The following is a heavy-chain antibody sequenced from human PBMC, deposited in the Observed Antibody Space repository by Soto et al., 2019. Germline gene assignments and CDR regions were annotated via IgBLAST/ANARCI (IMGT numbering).Heavy chain of an antibody. Sequence: GGSLRLCCAASGFTFSSYAMSWVRQAPGKGREWVSAISGSGGSTYYADSVKGRFTISRDNSKNTLYLQMNSLRAEDTAVHYFAKSLSNKATGGSRGMFYYYYGMDVWGQGTAVPGSS. CDR2: ISGSGGST. D-gene: IGHD2-8*02. V-gene: IGHV3-23*01. J-gene: IGHJ6*02. CDR1: GFTFSSYA. CDR3: AKSLSNKATGGSRGMFYYYYGMDV.